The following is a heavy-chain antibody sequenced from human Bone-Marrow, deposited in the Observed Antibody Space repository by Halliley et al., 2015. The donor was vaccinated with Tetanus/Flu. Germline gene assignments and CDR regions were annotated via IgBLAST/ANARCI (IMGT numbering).Heavy chain of an antibody. CDR1: GYSFTTYY. V-gene: IGHV5-10-1*01. J-gene: IGHJ5*02. CDR3: ARLVDVSVVTGGGVDP. CDR2: IDHIDSHF. Sequence: VQLVQSGAEVKKPGDSLTISCKASGYSFTTYYISWVRQRPGKGPEWMGRIDHIDSHFNYSPSFQGHVTMSVDKSLSTAYLQWNSRGASGTAIYFCARLVDVSVVTGGGVDPWGQGTQVTVSS. D-gene: IGHD2-8*02.